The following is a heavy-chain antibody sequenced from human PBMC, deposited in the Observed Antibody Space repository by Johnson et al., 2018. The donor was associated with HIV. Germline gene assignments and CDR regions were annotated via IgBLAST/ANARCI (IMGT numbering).Heavy chain of an antibody. CDR3: AKDSEVSGYQPDAFDI. D-gene: IGHD3-3*01. Sequence: VQLVESGGGLIQPGGSLRLSCAASGFTVSSNYMSWVRQAPGKGLEWVSVISGSGGSTYYADSVKGRFTISRDNSKNTLYLQMNSLRAEDTAVYYCAKDSEVSGYQPDAFDIWGQGTMVTVSS. CDR1: GFTVSSNY. V-gene: IGHV3-23*04. CDR2: ISGSGGST. J-gene: IGHJ3*02.